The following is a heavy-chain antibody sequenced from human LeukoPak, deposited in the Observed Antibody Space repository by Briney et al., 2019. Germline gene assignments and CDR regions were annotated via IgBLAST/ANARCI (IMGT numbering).Heavy chain of an antibody. D-gene: IGHD3-22*01. CDR1: GYSFTSYW. CDR3: ARQPSSGYYGSHFDY. V-gene: IGHV5-51*01. Sequence: GESLKISCKGSGYSFTSYWIGWVRQMPGKGLEWMGIIYPGDSDTRYSPSFQGQVTISAEKSISTAYLQWNSLKTSDTAMYYCARQPSSGYYGSHFDYWGQGTLVTVSS. CDR2: IYPGDSDT. J-gene: IGHJ4*02.